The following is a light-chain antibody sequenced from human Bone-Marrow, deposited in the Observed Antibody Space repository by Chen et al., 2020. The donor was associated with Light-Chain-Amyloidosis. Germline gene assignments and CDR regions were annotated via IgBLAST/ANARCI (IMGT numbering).Light chain of an antibody. Sequence: EIVMTHSPATLSVSPGERATLSCRASQSVSINLAWYQQKPGQAPRLLIYGASTRATGIPARFSGSGSGTEFTLTISSLQSEDFAVYYCQQYNNWVTFGQGTKVEIK. CDR1: QSVSIN. J-gene: IGKJ1*01. CDR2: GAS. CDR3: QQYNNWVT. V-gene: IGKV3-15*01.